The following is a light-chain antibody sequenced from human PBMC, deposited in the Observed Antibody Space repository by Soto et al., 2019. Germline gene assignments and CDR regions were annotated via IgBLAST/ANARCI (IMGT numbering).Light chain of an antibody. CDR3: SSYTSSSTPYV. Sequence: QSVLTLPASVSGSPGQSITIFCTGTSSNIGGYNYVSWYQQHPGKAPKLMIYDVSNRPSGVSNRFSGSKSGNTASLTISGLQAEDEADYYCSSYTSSSTPYVFGSGTKVTVL. CDR1: SSNIGGYNY. CDR2: DVS. V-gene: IGLV2-14*01. J-gene: IGLJ1*01.